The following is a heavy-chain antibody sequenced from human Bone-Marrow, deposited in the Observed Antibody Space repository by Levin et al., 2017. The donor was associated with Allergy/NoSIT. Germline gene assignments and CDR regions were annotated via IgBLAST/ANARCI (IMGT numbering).Heavy chain of an antibody. CDR3: TRRGQGSSWYNVDV. V-gene: IGHV3-73*01. CDR2: IRSKANSYAT. CDR1: GFTFSGSA. Sequence: PSETLSLTCAASGFTFSGSAMHWVRQASGKGLEWVGRIRSKANSYATAYAASVKGRFTISRDDSKNTAYLQMNSLKTEDTAVYYCTRRGQGSSWYNVDVWGQGTTVTVSS. D-gene: IGHD6-13*01. J-gene: IGHJ6*02.